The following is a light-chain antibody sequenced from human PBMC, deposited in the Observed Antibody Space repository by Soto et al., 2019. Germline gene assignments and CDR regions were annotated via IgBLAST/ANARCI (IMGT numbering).Light chain of an antibody. CDR1: SSDVGSYNL. J-gene: IGLJ1*01. Sequence: QSVLTQPASVSGSPGQSITISCTGISSDVGSYNLVSWYQQHPGKAPKLMIYEGSKRPSGVSNRFSGSKSGNTASLTISGLQAEDEADYYCCSYAGSSPGVFGTGTKVTVL. V-gene: IGLV2-23*01. CDR3: CSYAGSSPGV. CDR2: EGS.